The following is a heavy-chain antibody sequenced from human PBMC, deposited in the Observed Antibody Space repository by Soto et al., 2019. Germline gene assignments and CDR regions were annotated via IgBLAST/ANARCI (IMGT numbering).Heavy chain of an antibody. V-gene: IGHV6-1*01. CDR2: TYYRSRWYN. Sequence: QVQLQESGPGLVKPSQTLPLTCAISGDSVSSNSAAWSWIRLSPSSGLEWVARTYYRSRWYNDYAVSVRSRTTVNPDTSQNQFSLQLTSVTPEDTAVYYCAGTTSHQWYYMDVWGKGTTVTVSS. CDR3: AGTTSHQWYYMDV. D-gene: IGHD1-7*01. CDR1: GDSVSSNSAA. J-gene: IGHJ6*03.